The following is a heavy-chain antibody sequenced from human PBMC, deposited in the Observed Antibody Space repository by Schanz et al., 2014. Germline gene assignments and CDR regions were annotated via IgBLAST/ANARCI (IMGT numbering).Heavy chain of an antibody. CDR1: GFTFSDYY. CDR2: ITGASDHI. V-gene: IGHV3-23*01. J-gene: IGHJ4*02. D-gene: IGHD1-1*01. CDR3: AKKVPAYNPFDS. Sequence: EVQLLESGGGLIQPGGSLRLSCAASGFTFSDYYINWIRQAPGKGLEWVSGITGASDHIDYAESVKGRFTISRDNSKNTLYLQMDSLRAEDTAVYFCAKKVPAYNPFDSWGQGSLVTVSS.